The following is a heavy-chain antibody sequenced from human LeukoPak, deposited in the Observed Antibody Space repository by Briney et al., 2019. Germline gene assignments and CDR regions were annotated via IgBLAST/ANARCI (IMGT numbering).Heavy chain of an antibody. J-gene: IGHJ4*02. Sequence: GRSLRLSCAASGFTFSSYAMHWVRQAPGKGLEWVAVISYDGSNKYYADSVKGRFTISRDNSKNTLYLQMNSLRAEDTAVYYCARAPDPGSPDYRGQGTLVTVSS. V-gene: IGHV3-30*04. CDR1: GFTFSSYA. CDR2: ISYDGSNK. CDR3: ARAPDPGSPDY. D-gene: IGHD3-10*01.